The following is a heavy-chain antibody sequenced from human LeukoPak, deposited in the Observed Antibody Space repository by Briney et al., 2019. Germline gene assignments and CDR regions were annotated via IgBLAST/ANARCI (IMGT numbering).Heavy chain of an antibody. CDR3: ARGVRLVLNYYYYYMDV. CDR2: INHSGST. CDR1: GGSFSGYY. V-gene: IGHV4-34*01. Sequence: NPSETLSLTCAVYGGSFSGYYWSWIRQPPGKGLEWIGEINHSGSTNYNPSLKSRVTISVDTSKNQFSLKLSSVTAADTAVYYCARGVRLVLNYYYYYMDVWGKGTTVTVSS. D-gene: IGHD6-19*01. J-gene: IGHJ6*03.